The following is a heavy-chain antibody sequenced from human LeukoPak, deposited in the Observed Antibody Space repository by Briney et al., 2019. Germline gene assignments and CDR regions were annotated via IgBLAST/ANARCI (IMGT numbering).Heavy chain of an antibody. CDR1: GFTFSSYS. CDR3: ASRIAVAGTAPDY. J-gene: IGHJ4*02. CDR2: ISSSSGYI. D-gene: IGHD6-19*01. V-gene: IGHV3-21*01. Sequence: PGGSLRLSCAASGFTFSSYSMNWVRQAPGKGLEWVSSISSSSGYIYYADSVKGRFTISRDNAKNSLYLQMNSLRAEDTAVYYCASRIAVAGTAPDYWGQGTLVTVSS.